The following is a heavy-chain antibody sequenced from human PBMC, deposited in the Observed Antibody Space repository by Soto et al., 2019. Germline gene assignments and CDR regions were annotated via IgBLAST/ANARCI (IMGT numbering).Heavy chain of an antibody. D-gene: IGHD3-22*01. V-gene: IGHV1-69*02. CDR2: IIPILGIA. Sequence: QVQLVQSGAEVKKPGSSVKVSCKASGGTFSSYTISWVRQAPGQGLEWMGRIIPILGIANYAQKFQGRVTITADKSTSTAYMELSSLRSEDTAVYYCARRDDSSGYSSAEYWGQGTLVTVSS. CDR3: ARRDDSSGYSSAEY. J-gene: IGHJ4*02. CDR1: GGTFSSYT.